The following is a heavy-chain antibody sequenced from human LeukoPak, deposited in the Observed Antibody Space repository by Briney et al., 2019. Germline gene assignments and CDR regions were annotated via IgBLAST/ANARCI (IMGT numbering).Heavy chain of an antibody. D-gene: IGHD3-3*01. CDR3: ARGPYYDFWSGYLNWFDP. CDR2: INTNTGNP. Sequence: ASVKVSCKDSGYTFTSYAMNWVRQAPGQGLEWMGWINTNTGNPTYAQGFTGRFVFSLVTSVSTAYLQISSLKADYTAVYYCARGPYYDFWSGYLNWFDPWGQGTLVTVSS. J-gene: IGHJ5*02. CDR1: GYTFTSYA. V-gene: IGHV7-4-1*02.